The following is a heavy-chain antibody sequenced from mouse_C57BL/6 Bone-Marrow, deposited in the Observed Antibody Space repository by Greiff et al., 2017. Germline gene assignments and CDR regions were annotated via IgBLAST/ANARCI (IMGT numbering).Heavy chain of an antibody. D-gene: IGHD1-1*01. CDR3: ARPYYYGSSYWYFDV. Sequence: EVQGVESGGGLVQPGGSLKLSCAASGFTFSDYYMYWVRQTPEKRLEWVAYISNGGGSTYYPDTVKGRFTISRDNAKSTLYLQMSRLKSEDTAMYYCARPYYYGSSYWYFDVWGTGTTVTVSS. CDR2: ISNGGGST. J-gene: IGHJ1*03. CDR1: GFTFSDYY. V-gene: IGHV5-12*01.